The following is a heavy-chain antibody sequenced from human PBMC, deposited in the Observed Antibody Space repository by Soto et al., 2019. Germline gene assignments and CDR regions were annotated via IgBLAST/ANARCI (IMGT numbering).Heavy chain of an antibody. V-gene: IGHV5-51*01. CDR2: IYPGDSDT. CDR3: ARTSDYYDSSGYSDARYYYGMDV. J-gene: IGHJ6*02. D-gene: IGHD3-22*01. Sequence: PGESLKISCKGSGYSFTSYWIGWVRQMPGKGLEWMGIIYPGDSDTRYSPSFQGQVTISADKSISTAYLQWSSLKASDTAMYYCARTSDYYDSSGYSDARYYYGMDVWGQGTTVTVSS. CDR1: GYSFTSYW.